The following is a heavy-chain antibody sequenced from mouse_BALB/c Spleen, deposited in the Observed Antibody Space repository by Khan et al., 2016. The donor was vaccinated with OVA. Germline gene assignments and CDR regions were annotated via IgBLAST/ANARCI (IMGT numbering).Heavy chain of an antibody. Sequence: VQLKESGPGLVKPAQSLSLSCNGSGYSITSDYAWNLIRRFAGNILERMGYITYNGGTTYNQSLKSRTTITRDTSKNQFFLQLNSVTTEDTATYYWGGGVRFAYWGQGTLVTVSA. J-gene: IGHJ3*01. D-gene: IGHD2-14*01. V-gene: IGHV3-2*02. CDR1: GYSITSDYA. CDR3: GGGVRFAY. CDR2: ITYNGGT.